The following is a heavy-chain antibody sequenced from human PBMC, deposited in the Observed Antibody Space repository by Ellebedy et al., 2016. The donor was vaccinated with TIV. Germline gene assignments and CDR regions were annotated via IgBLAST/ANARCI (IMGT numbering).Heavy chain of an antibody. Sequence: SETLSLTCTVSGGSISSYYWGWIRQPPGKGLEWIGSIYYSGSTYYNPSLKSRVTISVDTSKKQFSLKLSSVTAADTAVYYCARVPDYDAFDIWGQGTMVTVSS. CDR1: GGSISSYY. J-gene: IGHJ3*02. CDR2: IYYSGST. D-gene: IGHD4-11*01. V-gene: IGHV4-39*01. CDR3: ARVPDYDAFDI.